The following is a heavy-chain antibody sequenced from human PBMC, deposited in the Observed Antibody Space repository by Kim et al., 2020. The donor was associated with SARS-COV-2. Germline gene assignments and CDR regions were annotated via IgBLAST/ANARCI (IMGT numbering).Heavy chain of an antibody. Sequence: ASVKVSCKASGYTFTSYGISWVRQAPGQGLEWMGWISAYNGNTNYAQKLQGRVTMTTDTSTSTAYMELRSLRSDDTAVYYCARFLASVSPLKDPPDYWGQGTLVTVSS. CDR2: ISAYNGNT. V-gene: IGHV1-18*04. CDR1: GYTFTSYG. J-gene: IGHJ4*02. CDR3: ARFLASVSPLKDPPDY.